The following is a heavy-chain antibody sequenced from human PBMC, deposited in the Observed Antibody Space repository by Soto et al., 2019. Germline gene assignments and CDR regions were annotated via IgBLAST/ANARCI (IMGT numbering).Heavy chain of an antibody. CDR2: INGSGGST. D-gene: IGHD6-19*01. J-gene: IGHJ1*01. CDR3: AKWGEIGGWYAGHRNKYFQH. Sequence: GGSLRLSCAASGFTFSSYAMSWVRQAPGKGLEWVSAINGSGGSTYYADSVKGRFTISRDNSKNTLYLQMNSLRAEDTAVYYCAKWGEIGGWYAGHRNKYFQHWGQGTLVTVSS. V-gene: IGHV3-23*01. CDR1: GFTFSSYA.